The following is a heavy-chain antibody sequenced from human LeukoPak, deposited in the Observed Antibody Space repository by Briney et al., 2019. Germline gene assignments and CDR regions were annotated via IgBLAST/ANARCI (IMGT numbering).Heavy chain of an antibody. CDR2: ISYDGTNK. CDR1: GFTFSSCG. V-gene: IGHV3-30*18. D-gene: IGHD5-12*01. J-gene: IGHJ3*02. CDR3: AKDRAFIVAYAFDI. Sequence: GGSLRLSCAASGFTFSSCGMHWVRQAPGKGLEWVAVISYDGTNKYYADSVKGRFTISRDNSKNTLYLQVNSLRAEDRAVYYCAKDRAFIVAYAFDIWGQGTMVTVSS.